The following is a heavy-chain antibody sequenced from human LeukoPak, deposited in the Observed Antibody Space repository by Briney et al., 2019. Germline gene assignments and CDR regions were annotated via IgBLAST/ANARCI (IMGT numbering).Heavy chain of an antibody. J-gene: IGHJ3*02. V-gene: IGHV1-18*01. CDR3: AMLPTQRYYDSSGYPLSTYAFDI. CDR1: GYTFTSYG. D-gene: IGHD3-22*01. Sequence: ASVKVSCKASGYTFTSYGISWVRQAPGQGLEWMGWISAYNGNTNYAQKLQGRVTMTTDTSTSTAYMELRSLRSDDTAVYYCAMLPTQRYYDSSGYPLSTYAFDIWGQGTMVTVSS. CDR2: ISAYNGNT.